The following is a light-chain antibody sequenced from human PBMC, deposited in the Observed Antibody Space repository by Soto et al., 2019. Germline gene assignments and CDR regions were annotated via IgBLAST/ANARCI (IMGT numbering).Light chain of an antibody. CDR3: QQYYSYPRT. Sequence: ALRMTHSPSSLSASTGDRVTITCRASPGISSSLARYRQKPGKAPKLLIYAASTLQSGVPSRFSGSGSGTDFTLTVSCLQSEDFATYNCQQYYSYPRTFGQGTKVDIK. V-gene: IGKV1-8*01. CDR1: PGISSS. CDR2: AAS. J-gene: IGKJ1*01.